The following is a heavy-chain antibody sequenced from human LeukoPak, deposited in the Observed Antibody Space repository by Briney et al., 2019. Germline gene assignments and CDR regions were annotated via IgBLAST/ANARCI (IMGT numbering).Heavy chain of an antibody. CDR1: GFTFSSLW. CDR2: INQDGGTT. CDR3: TKDRQGPNQYHMDV. J-gene: IGHJ6*03. V-gene: IGHV3-7*01. Sequence: PGGSLRLSCPASGFTFSSLWMSWVRQAPGRGPEWVANINQDGGTTYYVASVKGRFTISRDNAKNSLSLQMSSLRAEDTAVYYCTKDRQGPNQYHMDVWGQGTTVTVSS.